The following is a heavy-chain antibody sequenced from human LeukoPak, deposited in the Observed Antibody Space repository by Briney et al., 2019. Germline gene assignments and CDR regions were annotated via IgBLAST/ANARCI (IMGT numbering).Heavy chain of an antibody. CDR1: GYSFTSYW. J-gene: IGHJ4*02. CDR3: ARHVHGSGSYYNGMGGYFDY. CDR2: IYPGDSDT. V-gene: IGHV5-51*01. D-gene: IGHD3-10*01. Sequence: GESLKISCKGSGYSFTSYWIGWVRQMPGKGLEWMGIIYPGDSDTRYSPSFQGQVTISADKSISTAYLQWSSLKASDTAMYYCARHVHGSGSYYNGMGGYFDYWGQGTLVTASS.